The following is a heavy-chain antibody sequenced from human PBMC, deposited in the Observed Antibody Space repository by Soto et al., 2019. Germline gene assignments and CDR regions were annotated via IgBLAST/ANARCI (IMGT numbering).Heavy chain of an antibody. V-gene: IGHV1-58*01. Sequence: SVKVSCKASGFTFTSSAVQWVRQARGQRLEWIGWIVVGSGNTNYAQKLQERVTIARDMSTSTAYMELSSLRSEDTAVYYCAADQLELLDYYGMDVWGQGTTVTVSS. J-gene: IGHJ6*02. CDR2: IVVGSGNT. CDR1: GFTFTSSA. CDR3: AADQLELLDYYGMDV. D-gene: IGHD1-7*01.